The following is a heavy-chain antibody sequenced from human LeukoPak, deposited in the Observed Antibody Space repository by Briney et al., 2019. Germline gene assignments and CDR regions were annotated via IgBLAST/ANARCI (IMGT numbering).Heavy chain of an antibody. CDR1: GFTFNSYA. Sequence: GGSLRLSCAASGFTFNSYAMSWVRQAPGKGLEWVSAISGSGGSTYYADSVKGRFTISRDNSKNTLYLQMNSLRAEDTAVYYCAKVWGLAAAGTIGYWGQGTLVTVSS. J-gene: IGHJ4*02. V-gene: IGHV3-23*01. CDR3: AKVWGLAAAGTIGY. D-gene: IGHD6-13*01. CDR2: ISGSGGST.